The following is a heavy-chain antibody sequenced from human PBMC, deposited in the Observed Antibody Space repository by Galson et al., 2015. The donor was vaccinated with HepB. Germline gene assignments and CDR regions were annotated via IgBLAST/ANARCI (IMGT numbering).Heavy chain of an antibody. D-gene: IGHD5-18*01. Sequence: SLRLSCAASGFTFSTYAMSWVRQAPGKGLEWVSGISSGGDSTYYADSVKGRFTISRDNSRNTLYLQVNGLGAEDTAIYYCAKEGCSSKAFDSWGQGTLVTVSS. CDR3: AKEGCSSKAFDS. CDR1: GFTFSTYA. CDR2: ISSGGDST. V-gene: IGHV3-23*01. J-gene: IGHJ4*02.